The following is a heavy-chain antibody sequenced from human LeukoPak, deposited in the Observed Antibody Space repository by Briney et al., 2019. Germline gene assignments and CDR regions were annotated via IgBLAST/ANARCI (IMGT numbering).Heavy chain of an antibody. CDR1: GFTFSSYA. CDR2: ISASGGST. CDR3: SRYPVHRASFFDYESAP. V-gene: IGHV3-23*01. D-gene: IGHD5/OR15-5a*01. J-gene: IGHJ5*02. Sequence: GGSLRLSCAASGFTFSSYAMGWVRQAPGKGLEWVSGISASGGSTYYADSVKGRFTISRDNSKNTLYLQVNSLSTEASSIYYTSRYPVHRASFFDYESAPWGQGTLVTVSS.